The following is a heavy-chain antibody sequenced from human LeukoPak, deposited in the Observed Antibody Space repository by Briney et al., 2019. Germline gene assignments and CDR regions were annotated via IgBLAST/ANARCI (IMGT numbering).Heavy chain of an antibody. D-gene: IGHD2-2*01. V-gene: IGHV4-31*03. J-gene: IGHJ5*02. CDR1: GGSISSGGYY. CDR3: AGYCSSTSCYRYLNWFDP. CDR2: TYYSGST. Sequence: SQTLSLTCTVSGGSISSGGYYWSWIRQHPGEGLEWIGYTYYSGSTYYNPSLKSRVTISVDTSKNQFSLKLSSVTAADTAVYYCAGYCSSTSCYRYLNWFDPWGQGTLVTVSS.